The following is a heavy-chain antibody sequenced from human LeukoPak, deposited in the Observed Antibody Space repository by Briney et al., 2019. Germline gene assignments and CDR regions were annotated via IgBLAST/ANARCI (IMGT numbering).Heavy chain of an antibody. J-gene: IGHJ4*02. CDR1: GFTFSTYG. Sequence: PGGSLRLSCAASGFTFSTYGMHWVRQAPGKGLEWMTFIDFDGSNKYYADSVKGRFIISRDNSKNTLFLQMNSLGAEDTAVYYCAKDVYGANSRADYWGQGTLVIVSS. CDR3: AKDVYGANSRADY. V-gene: IGHV3-30*02. CDR2: IDFDGSNK. D-gene: IGHD4/OR15-4a*01.